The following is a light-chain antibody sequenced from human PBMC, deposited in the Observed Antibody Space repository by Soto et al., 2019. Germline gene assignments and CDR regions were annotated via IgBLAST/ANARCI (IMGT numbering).Light chain of an antibody. CDR3: QLYGTSPPRYT. CDR2: GAS. Sequence: DIVLTQSPGTLSLSPGERATLSCRASQSIPSNYLAWYQQKPGQAPRLLIHGASSRATGIPDRFSGSGSGTDFHLTISRLEPEDFAVYYCQLYGTSPPRYTFGLGTKLEIK. CDR1: QSIPSNY. J-gene: IGKJ2*01. V-gene: IGKV3-20*01.